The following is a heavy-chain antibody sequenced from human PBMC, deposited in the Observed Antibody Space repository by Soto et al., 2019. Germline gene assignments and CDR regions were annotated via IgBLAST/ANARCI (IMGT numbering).Heavy chain of an antibody. Sequence: QVQLVESGGGVVQPGRSLRLSCAASGFTFSSYAMHWVRQAPGKGLEWVAVISYDGSNKYYADSVKGRFTISRDNSKNMLYLQMNSLRAEDTAVYYCAREYVASGGSYYYGMDVWGQGTTVTVSS. J-gene: IGHJ6*02. D-gene: IGHD3-10*01. CDR2: ISYDGSNK. V-gene: IGHV3-30-3*01. CDR1: GFTFSSYA. CDR3: AREYVASGGSYYYGMDV.